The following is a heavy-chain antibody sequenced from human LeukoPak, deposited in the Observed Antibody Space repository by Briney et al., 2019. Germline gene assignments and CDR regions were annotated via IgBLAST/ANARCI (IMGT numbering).Heavy chain of an antibody. V-gene: IGHV4-61*02. Sequence: SETLSLTCTVSGGSISSGSYYWSWIRQPAGKGLEWIGRIYTSGSTNYNPSLKSRVTISVDTSKNQFSLKLSSVTAADTAVYYCARDANSGSYYLHGAFDIWGQGTMVTVSS. CDR2: IYTSGST. CDR3: ARDANSGSYYLHGAFDI. CDR1: GGSISSGSYY. J-gene: IGHJ3*02. D-gene: IGHD1-26*01.